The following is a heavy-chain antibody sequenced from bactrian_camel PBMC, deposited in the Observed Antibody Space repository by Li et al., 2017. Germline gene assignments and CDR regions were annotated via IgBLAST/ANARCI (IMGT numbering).Heavy chain of an antibody. CDR3: AADKPRDYYYRVCNF. CDR2: ISADGTT. V-gene: IGHV3S53*01. Sequence: HVQLVESGGDLVQPGGSLRLSCAASGYTDTSGVIGWYRQAPGKERVLVSRISADGTTTYADSVRGRFTISQDNAKPSVYLQMSSLKSEDTAVYYCAADKPRDYYYRVCNFWGQGTQVTVS. D-gene: IGHD3*01. CDR1: GYTDTSGV. J-gene: IGHJ4*01.